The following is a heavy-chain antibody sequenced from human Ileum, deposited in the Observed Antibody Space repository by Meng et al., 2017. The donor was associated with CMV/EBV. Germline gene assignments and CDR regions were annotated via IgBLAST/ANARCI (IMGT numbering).Heavy chain of an antibody. CDR1: GFSFSRNG. J-gene: IGHJ4*02. D-gene: IGHD4-17*01. CDR2: ISHDASVT. CDR3: VNDYAWSIDY. Sequence: GESGCGLMQPGGSLRLSWAASGFSFSRNGMHWVRQDPGKGLVWVSRISHDASVTSYAESVRGRFTVSRDNANNTLYLQMNSLRTEDTGLYYCVNDYAWSIDYWGQGILVTVSS. V-gene: IGHV3-74*01.